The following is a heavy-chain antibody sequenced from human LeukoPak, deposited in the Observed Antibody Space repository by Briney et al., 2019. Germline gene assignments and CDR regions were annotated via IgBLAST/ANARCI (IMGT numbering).Heavy chain of an antibody. V-gene: IGHV3-74*01. CDR1: GVNFASNW. CDR3: ARGVWQWLADY. J-gene: IGHJ4*02. Sequence: GGSLRLSCAASGVNFASNWMHWVRQTPGKGLMWVSRINSGGSGTSYADSVKGRFTISRDNAKNSLYLQMNSLRAEDTAVYYCARGVWQWLADYWGQGTLVTVSS. D-gene: IGHD6-19*01. CDR2: INSGGSGT.